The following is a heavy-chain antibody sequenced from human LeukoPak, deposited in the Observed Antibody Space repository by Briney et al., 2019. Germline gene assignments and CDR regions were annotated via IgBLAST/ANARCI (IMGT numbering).Heavy chain of an antibody. CDR2: IGSTSI. CDR1: GFTTSTYS. CDR3: ARDGPPAGAGDFDY. D-gene: IGHD2-2*01. J-gene: IGHJ4*02. V-gene: IGHV3-48*01. Sequence: PGGSLRLSCAASGFTTSTYSMGWVRQAPGKGLGWVSYIGSTSIYTDSVKGRFTISGDNAKNSLYLQMNRLRAEDTAVYYCARDGPPAGAGDFDYWGQGTPVTVSS.